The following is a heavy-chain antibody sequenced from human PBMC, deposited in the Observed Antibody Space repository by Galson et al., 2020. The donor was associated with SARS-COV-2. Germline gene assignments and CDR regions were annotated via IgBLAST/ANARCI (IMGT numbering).Heavy chain of an antibody. J-gene: IGHJ4*02. CDR3: TRDDFWSGYYRY. CDR2: IRSKAYGGTT. D-gene: IGHD3-3*01. Sequence: TGGSLRLSCTASGFTFGDYAMSWVRQAPGKGLEWVGFIRSKAYGGTTEYAASVKGRFTISRDDSKSIAYLQMNSLKTEDTAVYYCTRDDFWSGYYRYWGQETLVTVSS. CDR1: GFTFGDYA. V-gene: IGHV3-49*04.